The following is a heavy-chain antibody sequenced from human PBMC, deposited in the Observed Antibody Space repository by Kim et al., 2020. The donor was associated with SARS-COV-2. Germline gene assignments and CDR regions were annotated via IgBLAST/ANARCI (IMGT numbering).Heavy chain of an antibody. Sequence: YAQKFKGRVTMTRDTSTSTVYMELSSLRSEDTAVYYCASETQPVGGSFDYWGQGTLVTVSS. J-gene: IGHJ4*02. V-gene: IGHV1-46*01. D-gene: IGHD2-2*01. CDR3: ASETQPVGGSFDY.